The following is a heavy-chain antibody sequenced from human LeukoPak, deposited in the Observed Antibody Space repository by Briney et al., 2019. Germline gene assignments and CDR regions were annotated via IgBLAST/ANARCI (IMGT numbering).Heavy chain of an antibody. CDR2: INPNSGGT. J-gene: IGHJ6*03. CDR3: ARDPGSGYCSSTSCFYYYMDV. Sequence: ASVKVSCKASGYTFTGYYMHWVRQAPGQGLEWMGWINPNSGGTNYAQKFQGRVTMTRDTSISTAYMELRSLRSDDTAVYYCARDPGSGYCSSTSCFYYYMDVWGKGTTVTISS. D-gene: IGHD2-2*01. CDR1: GYTFTGYY. V-gene: IGHV1-2*02.